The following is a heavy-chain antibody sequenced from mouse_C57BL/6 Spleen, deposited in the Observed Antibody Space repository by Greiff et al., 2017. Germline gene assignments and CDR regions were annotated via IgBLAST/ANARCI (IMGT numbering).Heavy chain of an antibody. CDR1: GYAFSSSW. CDR2: IYPGDGDT. J-gene: IGHJ4*01. Sequence: QVQLQQSGPELVKPGASVKISCKASGYAFSSSWMNWVKQRPGKGLERIGRIYPGDGDTTYNGQFKGKATLTADNSSSTAYMQLSSLTYEDSAVYFCERLDYGSYYAMDYWGQGTTVTVSS. D-gene: IGHD1-1*01. V-gene: IGHV1-82*01. CDR3: ERLDYGSYYAMDY.